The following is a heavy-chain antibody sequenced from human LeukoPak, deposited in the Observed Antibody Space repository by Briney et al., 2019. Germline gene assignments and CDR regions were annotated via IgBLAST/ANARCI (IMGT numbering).Heavy chain of an antibody. J-gene: IGHJ4*02. CDR1: GFTFSSYW. CDR3: ARLTVTTSVCFDY. Sequence: GGSLRLSCAASGFTFSSYWMSWVRQAPGKGLEWVANIKQDGSEKYYVDSVKGRFTISRGNAKNSLYLQMNSLRAEDTAVYYCARLTVTTSVCFDYWGQGTLVTVSS. CDR2: IKQDGSEK. V-gene: IGHV3-7*01. D-gene: IGHD4-17*01.